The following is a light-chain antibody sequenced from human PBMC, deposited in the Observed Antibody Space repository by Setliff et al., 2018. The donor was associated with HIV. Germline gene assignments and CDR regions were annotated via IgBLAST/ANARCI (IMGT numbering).Light chain of an antibody. Sequence: QSALTQPASVSGSPGQSITISCTGTSSDVGRYNPVSWYQQHPGKAPKLMIYQATKRPSGVSNRFSGSKSGNTASLTISGLQAEDEADYYCCSNTGSNTYVFGTGTRSPS. CDR1: SSDVGRYNP. CDR2: QAT. V-gene: IGLV2-23*01. CDR3: CSNTGSNTYV. J-gene: IGLJ1*01.